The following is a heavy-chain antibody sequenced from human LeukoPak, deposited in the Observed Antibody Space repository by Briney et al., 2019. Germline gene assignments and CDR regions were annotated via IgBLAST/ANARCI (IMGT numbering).Heavy chain of an antibody. CDR1: GGSISSYY. Sequence: PSETLSLTCTVSGGSISSYYWSWIRQPAGKGLEWIGRIYTSGSTNYNPSLKSRVTMSVDTSKNQFSLKLSSVTAADTAVYYCARRTYSSSSSIFDYWGQGTLVTVSS. CDR3: ARRTYSSSSSIFDY. V-gene: IGHV4-4*07. D-gene: IGHD6-6*01. J-gene: IGHJ4*02. CDR2: IYTSGST.